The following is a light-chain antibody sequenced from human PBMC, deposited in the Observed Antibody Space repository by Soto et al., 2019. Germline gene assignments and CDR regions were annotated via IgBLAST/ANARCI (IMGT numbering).Light chain of an antibody. Sequence: PGETATLSCRASQSVDSSFFAWYQKKPGQAPRLLIYGASKRATGIPDRFSGSGSGTDFTLTISRLEPEDVAVYYCQQYVSSVTFGQGTKVEIK. CDR1: QSVDSSF. V-gene: IGKV3-20*01. CDR2: GAS. CDR3: QQYVSSVT. J-gene: IGKJ1*01.